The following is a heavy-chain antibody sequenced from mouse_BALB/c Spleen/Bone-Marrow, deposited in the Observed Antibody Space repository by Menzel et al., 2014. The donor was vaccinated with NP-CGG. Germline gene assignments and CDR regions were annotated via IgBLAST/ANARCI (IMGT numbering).Heavy chain of an antibody. J-gene: IGHJ2*01. Sequence: VKLMESGAELAKPGASVKMSCKASGYTFSTYWMHWVKQRPGQGLEWIGYINPTTDYTEYNQKFKVKATLTADRSSSTAYMQLSSLTSEDSAVYYCARDVDYWGQGTTLTVSS. V-gene: IGHV1-7*01. CDR3: ARDVDY. CDR2: INPTTDYT. CDR1: GYTFSTYW.